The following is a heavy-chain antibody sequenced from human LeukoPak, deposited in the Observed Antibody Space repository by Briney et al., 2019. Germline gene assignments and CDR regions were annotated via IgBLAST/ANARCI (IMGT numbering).Heavy chain of an antibody. Sequence: GGSLRLSCAASGFTFSSYAMSWVRQAPGKGLEWVSAISGSGGSTYYADSVKGRFTISRDNSKNTLYLQMNSLRAEDTAVYYCAKASFLVPAALTLYYYYGMDVWGQGTTVTVSS. CDR2: ISGSGGST. D-gene: IGHD2-2*01. V-gene: IGHV3-23*01. CDR1: GFTFSSYA. J-gene: IGHJ6*02. CDR3: AKASFLVPAALTLYYYYGMDV.